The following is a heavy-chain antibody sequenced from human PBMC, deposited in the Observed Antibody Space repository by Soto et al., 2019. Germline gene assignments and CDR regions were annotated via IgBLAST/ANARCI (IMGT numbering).Heavy chain of an antibody. CDR3: TKDLQRGGIDYGDYANGD. J-gene: IGHJ4*02. V-gene: IGHV3-23*01. D-gene: IGHD4-17*01. CDR1: GFTFSSYA. CDR2: INGGGDTT. Sequence: EVQVMESGGGLVQPGGSLRLSCVGSGFTFSSYAMSWVRQAPGKGLEWVSNINGGGDTTYYADSVKGRFTISRDNSNHALYLQVKSLRVEDTAIFYCTKDLQRGGIDYGDYANGDWCQGTLVTVSS.